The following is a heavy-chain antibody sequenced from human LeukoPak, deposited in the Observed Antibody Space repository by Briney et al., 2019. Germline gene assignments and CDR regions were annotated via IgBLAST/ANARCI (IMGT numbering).Heavy chain of an antibody. V-gene: IGHV3-74*01. CDR2: INTDVSST. J-gene: IGHJ4*02. D-gene: IGHD1-26*01. CDR1: GFTFSSYW. Sequence: GGSLRLSCAASGFTFSSYWMHWVRQAPGKGLVWVSRINTDVSSTNYADSVKGRFTISRDNAKNTLFLQMNSLRAEDTAVYYCARGGSYFDGYFDYWGQGALVTVSS. CDR3: ARGGSYFDGYFDY.